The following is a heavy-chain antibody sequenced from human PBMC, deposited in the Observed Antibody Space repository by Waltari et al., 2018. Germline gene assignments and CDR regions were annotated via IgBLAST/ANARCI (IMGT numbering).Heavy chain of an antibody. Sequence: QVQLVQSGAEVKKPGSSVKVSCKASGGTFSSYAISWVRQAPGQGLEWMGGIILIVGTANYEQKCQGRVTITADESTSTAYMELSSLRAEDTAVDYCAREVSNYTPLHYWGQGTLVTVSS. CDR3: AREVSNYTPLHY. D-gene: IGHD4-4*01. CDR2: IILIVGTA. CDR1: GGTFSSYA. V-gene: IGHV1-69*01. J-gene: IGHJ4*02.